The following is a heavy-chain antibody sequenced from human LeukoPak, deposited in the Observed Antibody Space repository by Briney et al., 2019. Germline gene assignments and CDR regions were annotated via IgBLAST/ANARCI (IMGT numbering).Heavy chain of an antibody. Sequence: GGSLRLSCAASGFTFSSYAMSWVRQAPGKGLEWVSVISGSGSSTYYADSVKGRSTISRDNSKNTLYLQMNSLRAEDTAVYYCAKDSEPAIRTSDYWGQGTLVTVSS. J-gene: IGHJ4*02. CDR2: ISGSGSST. D-gene: IGHD1-26*01. V-gene: IGHV3-23*01. CDR1: GFTFSSYA. CDR3: AKDSEPAIRTSDY.